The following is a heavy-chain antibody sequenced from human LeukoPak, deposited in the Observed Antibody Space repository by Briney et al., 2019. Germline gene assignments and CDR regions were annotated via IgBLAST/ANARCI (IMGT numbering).Heavy chain of an antibody. CDR2: IYYSGNT. J-gene: IGHJ5*02. CDR1: GGSISSSGSY. CDR3: ARVLAARREDLNWFDP. D-gene: IGHD6-6*01. Sequence: SETLSLTCTVSGGSISSSGSYWGWIRQPPGKGLEWIGSIYYSGNTYNPSLKSRVTISVDSSKNQFSLNLTSVNAADTAVYYCARVLAARREDLNWFDPWGQGTLVTVSS. V-gene: IGHV4-39*07.